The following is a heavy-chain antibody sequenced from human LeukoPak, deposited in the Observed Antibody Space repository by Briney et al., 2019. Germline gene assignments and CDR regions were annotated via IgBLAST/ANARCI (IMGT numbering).Heavy chain of an antibody. V-gene: IGHV3-23*01. J-gene: IGHJ6*03. D-gene: IGHD6-19*01. CDR1: GFTFSSYA. Sequence: GGSLRLSCAASGFTFSSYAMSWVRQAPGKGLEWVSAISGSGGSTYYADSVKGRFTISRDNSKNTLYLQMNSLRAEDTAVYYCAKDLVAVAGPYYYYYMDVWGKGTTVTVSS. CDR2: ISGSGGST. CDR3: AKDLVAVAGPYYYYYMDV.